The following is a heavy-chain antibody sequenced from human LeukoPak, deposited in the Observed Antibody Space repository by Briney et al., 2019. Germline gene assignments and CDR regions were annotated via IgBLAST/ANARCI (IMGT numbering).Heavy chain of an antibody. J-gene: IGHJ4*02. CDR3: AFLRLGYFSGSSCYDDDF. Sequence: ASVKVSCKASGYTFTSYYMHWVRQAPGQGLEWMGIINPSGGSTSYAQQFQGIVSMIRDTSTSTVYMELSSLRSDDMAVYYCAFLRLGYFSGSSCYDDDFWGQGTLVSVLS. V-gene: IGHV1-46*01. D-gene: IGHD2-15*01. CDR1: GYTFTSYY. CDR2: INPSGGST.